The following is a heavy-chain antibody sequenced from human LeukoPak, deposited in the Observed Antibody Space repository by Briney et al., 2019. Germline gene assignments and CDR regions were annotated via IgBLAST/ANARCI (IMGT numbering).Heavy chain of an antibody. CDR2: IYYSGST. Sequence: SETLSLTCTVSGGSISSSSYYWGWIRQPPGKGLEWIGSIYYSGSTYYNPSLKSRVTISVDTSKNQFSLKLSSVTAADTAVYYCARLSGYCDYWGQGTPVTVSS. CDR1: GGSISSSSYY. J-gene: IGHJ4*02. D-gene: IGHD3-22*01. V-gene: IGHV4-39*01. CDR3: ARLSGYCDY.